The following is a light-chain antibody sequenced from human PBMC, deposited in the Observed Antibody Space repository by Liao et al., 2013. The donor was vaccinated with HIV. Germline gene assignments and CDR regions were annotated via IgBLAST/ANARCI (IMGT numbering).Light chain of an antibody. CDR3: YSATDSSLV. J-gene: IGLJ3*02. CDR2: HDT. CDR1: VLAKKY. Sequence: SYELTQPSSVSVSPGQTARITCSGDVLAKKYARWFQQKPGQAPVLVISHDTDRPSGIPARFSASNSGNTATLTISRVEAGDEADYYCYSATDSSLVFGGGTRLTVL. V-gene: IGLV3-27*01.